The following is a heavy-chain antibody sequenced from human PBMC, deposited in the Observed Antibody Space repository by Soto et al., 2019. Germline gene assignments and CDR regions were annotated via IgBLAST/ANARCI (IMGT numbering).Heavy chain of an antibody. CDR1: GGNFSSYA. CDR2: IIPIFGTA. J-gene: IGHJ4*02. D-gene: IGHD3-22*01. Sequence: SVKVSCKASGGNFSSYAISWVRQAPGQGLEWMGGIIPIFGTANYAQKFQGRVTITADESTSTAYMELSSLRSEDTAVYYCARTYYYDSSGYPRWYFDYWGQGTLVTVSS. CDR3: ARTYYYDSSGYPRWYFDY. V-gene: IGHV1-69*13.